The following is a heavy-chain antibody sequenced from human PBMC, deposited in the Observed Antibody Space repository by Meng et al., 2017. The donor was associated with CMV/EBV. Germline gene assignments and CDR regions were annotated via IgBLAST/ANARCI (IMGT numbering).Heavy chain of an antibody. CDR1: GGTFSSYA. Sequence: SVKVSCKASGGTFSSYAISWVRQAPGQGLEWMGGIIPIFGTANYAQKFQGRVTITTDESTSTAYMELSRLRSDDTAVYYCARDLLAYYPSSGHAVWGQGTLVTVSS. V-gene: IGHV1-69*05. CDR3: ARDLLAYYPSSGHAV. D-gene: IGHD3-22*01. CDR2: IIPIFGTA. J-gene: IGHJ4*02.